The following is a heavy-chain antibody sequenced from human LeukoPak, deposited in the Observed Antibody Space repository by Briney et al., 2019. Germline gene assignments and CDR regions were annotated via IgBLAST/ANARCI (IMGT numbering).Heavy chain of an antibody. Sequence: PGRSLRLSCTASGFTFGDYAMTWVRQAPGKGLEWVGFIRRKAYGGTTEYAASVKGRFTISRDDSKSTAYLQMNSLKTEDTAVYYCTRGKWEKLPGDYWGQGTLVTVSS. D-gene: IGHD1-26*01. CDR3: TRGKWEKLPGDY. V-gene: IGHV3-49*04. CDR2: IRRKAYGGTT. J-gene: IGHJ4*02. CDR1: GFTFGDYA.